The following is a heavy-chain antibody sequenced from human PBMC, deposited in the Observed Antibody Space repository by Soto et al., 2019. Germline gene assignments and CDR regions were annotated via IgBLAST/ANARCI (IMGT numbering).Heavy chain of an antibody. D-gene: IGHD6-19*01. CDR1: GFIFSEYA. CDR3: AEDSINRNGRYDPCDI. V-gene: IGHV3-23*01. J-gene: IGHJ3*02. CDR2: IGGDGGSP. Sequence: EAQLLESGGGLIQPGGSLRLSCVASGFIFSEYAMSWVRQAPGKGLEWVSVIGGDGGSPIYADSVKGRFTISRDNSKNTLYLQMDSRRAADTAVYYCAEDSINRNGRYDPCDIWGQGRVVSVSS.